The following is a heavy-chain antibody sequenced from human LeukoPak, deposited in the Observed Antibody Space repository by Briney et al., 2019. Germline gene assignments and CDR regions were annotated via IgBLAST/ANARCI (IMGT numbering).Heavy chain of an antibody. Sequence: GGTLRLSCAASGFTFSIYSMNWVRQAPGKGLEWVSSISSSSSYIYYADSAKGRFTISRDNAENSLYLQMNSLRAEDTAVYYCARALNDYGDYVFDYWGQGTLVTVSS. V-gene: IGHV3-21*01. CDR2: ISSSSSYI. J-gene: IGHJ4*02. CDR3: ARALNDYGDYVFDY. CDR1: GFTFSIYS. D-gene: IGHD4-17*01.